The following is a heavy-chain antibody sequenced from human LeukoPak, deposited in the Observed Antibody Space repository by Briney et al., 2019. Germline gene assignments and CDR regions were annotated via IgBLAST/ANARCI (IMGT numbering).Heavy chain of an antibody. CDR3: ARVATRYYDILTGYSPYYYYGMDV. Sequence: SQTLSLTCTVSGGSISSGDYYWSWLRQPPGKGLEWIGYIYYSGSTYYNPSLKSRVTISVDTSKNQSSLKLSSVTAADTAVYYCARVATRYYDILTGYSPYYYYGMDVWGQGTTVTVSS. J-gene: IGHJ6*02. D-gene: IGHD3-9*01. CDR1: GGSISSGDYY. V-gene: IGHV4-30-4*01. CDR2: IYYSGST.